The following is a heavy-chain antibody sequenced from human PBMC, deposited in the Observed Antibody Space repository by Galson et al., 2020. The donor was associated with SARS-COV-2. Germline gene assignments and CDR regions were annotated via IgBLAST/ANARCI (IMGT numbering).Heavy chain of an antibody. Sequence: TGGSLRLSCAASGFAFSSYWMSWVRQAPGKGLEWVANINQEGSEKYSVDSVKGRFTISRDNAKNSLYLQMNSLRAEDTALYYCARDRDYEYVWGPSMYNCFDPWGRGTLVTVSS. V-gene: IGHV3-7*03. CDR3: ARDRDYEYVWGPSMYNCFDP. CDR1: GFAFSSYW. D-gene: IGHD3-16*01. CDR2: INQEGSEK. J-gene: IGHJ5*02.